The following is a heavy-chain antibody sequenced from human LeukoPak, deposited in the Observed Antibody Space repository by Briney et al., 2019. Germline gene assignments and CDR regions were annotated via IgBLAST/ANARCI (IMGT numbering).Heavy chain of an antibody. V-gene: IGHV3-30-3*01. CDR1: GFTFSTFA. Sequence: GGSLRLSCAASGFTFSTFAMHWVRQAPGKGLEWVAVISYDGGNKYYADSLKGRFTISRDNSKNTLYLQMNSLRADDTAVYYCATHLYSTSWYSPPYFWGQGTLVTVSS. CDR3: ATHLYSTSWYSPPYF. CDR2: ISYDGGNK. J-gene: IGHJ4*02. D-gene: IGHD6-13*01.